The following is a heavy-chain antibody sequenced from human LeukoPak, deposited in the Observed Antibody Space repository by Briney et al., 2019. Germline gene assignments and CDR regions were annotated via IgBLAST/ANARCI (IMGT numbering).Heavy chain of an antibody. CDR3: XSLEKYSSGWYVGDAXXX. CDR2: IYHSGST. D-gene: IGHD6-19*01. CDR1: GYSISSGYY. Sequence: PSETLSLTCAVSGYSISSGYYWGWIRQPPGKGLEWIGSIYHSGSTYYNPSLKSRVTISVDTSKNQFSLKLSSVTAADTAVYYCXSLEKYSSGWYVGDAXXXWGQXTMXT. J-gene: IGHJ3*02. V-gene: IGHV4-38-2*01.